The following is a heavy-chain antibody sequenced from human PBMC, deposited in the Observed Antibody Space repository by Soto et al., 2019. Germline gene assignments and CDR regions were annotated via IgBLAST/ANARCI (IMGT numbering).Heavy chain of an antibody. CDR3: ARDGRGLGKLSLFEY. Sequence: EVQLVESGGGLVQPGESLRLSCAASGFTVNSDYMNWVRQTPGKGLEWVAFIYNGESTHYADSVKGGFTISSDKSKNTLYLQMNSLRIEDTAVYYCARDGRGLGKLSLFEYWGQGTLVTVSS. CDR1: GFTVNSDY. V-gene: IGHV3-53*01. CDR2: IYNGEST. D-gene: IGHD3-16*01. J-gene: IGHJ4*02.